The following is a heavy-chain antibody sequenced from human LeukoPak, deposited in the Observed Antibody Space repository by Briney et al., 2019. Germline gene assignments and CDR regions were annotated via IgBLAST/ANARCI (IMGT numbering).Heavy chain of an antibody. Sequence: ASVKVSCKASGGSFSSYAISWVRQAPGQGLEWMGGIIPMFGTTDYAQKFQGRLTITADKSTTTAYMELSSLRSEDTAVYYCAGDIAASNWFDPWGQGTLVTVSS. CDR2: IIPMFGTT. CDR3: AGDIAASNWFDP. J-gene: IGHJ5*02. CDR1: GGSFSSYA. V-gene: IGHV1-69*06. D-gene: IGHD6-13*01.